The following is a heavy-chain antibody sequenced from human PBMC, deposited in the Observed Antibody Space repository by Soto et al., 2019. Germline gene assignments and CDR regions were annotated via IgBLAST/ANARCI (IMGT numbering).Heavy chain of an antibody. CDR3: AKDPPWTVGPLAMDV. J-gene: IGHJ6*02. V-gene: IGHV3-23*01. CDR2: FSGSGGNI. D-gene: IGHD2-2*01. Sequence: GVLRLSCVASGFTFITHAMSCFLQFPVKVLEWVSTFSGSGGNIYYGESVKGRFTISRDDPKNTLYLDMNSLRVEDTAVYYCAKDPPWTVGPLAMDVWGQGTTVTVSS. CDR1: GFTFITHA.